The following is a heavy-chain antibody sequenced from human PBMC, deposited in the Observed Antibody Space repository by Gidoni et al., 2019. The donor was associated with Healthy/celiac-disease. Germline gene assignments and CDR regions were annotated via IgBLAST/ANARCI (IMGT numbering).Heavy chain of an antibody. V-gene: IGHV4-31*03. CDR1: GGSISSGGYY. CDR3: ARGKVPDYYYYYGMDV. J-gene: IGHJ6*02. CDR2: IYYSGST. Sequence: QVQLQESGPGLVKPSQTLSLTCTVSGGSISSGGYYWSWIRQHPGKGLAWIGYIYYSGSTYYNPSLKSRVTISVDTSKNQFSLKLSSVTAADTAVYYCARGKVPDYYYYYGMDVWGQGTTVTVSS.